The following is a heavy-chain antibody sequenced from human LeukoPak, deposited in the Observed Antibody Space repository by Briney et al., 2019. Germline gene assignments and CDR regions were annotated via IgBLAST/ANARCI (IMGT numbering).Heavy chain of an antibody. CDR3: ARVLTSTTDEGYFDD. J-gene: IGHJ4*02. CDR2: INPNSGGT. Sequence: ASVKVSCKASGYTFTGYYMHWVRQAPGQGLEWMGWINPNSGGTNYAQKFQGRVTMTRDTSINTAYMEMTRLRSDDTAVFYCARVLTSTTDEGYFDDWGQGTLVTVSS. V-gene: IGHV1-2*02. CDR1: GYTFTGYY. D-gene: IGHD2/OR15-2a*01.